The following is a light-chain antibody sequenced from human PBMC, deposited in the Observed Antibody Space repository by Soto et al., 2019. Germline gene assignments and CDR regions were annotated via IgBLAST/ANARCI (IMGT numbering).Light chain of an antibody. CDR1: QSVSSY. CDR3: QQRSNWALT. CDR2: DAS. V-gene: IGKV3-11*01. Sequence: EIVLTQSPATLSLSPGERATLSCRASQSVSSYLAWYQQKPGQAPRLLIYDASTRATGIPARFSGSGSGTDFTLIISSLEPEDFAVYYCQQRSNWALTFGGGTKVEIK. J-gene: IGKJ4*01.